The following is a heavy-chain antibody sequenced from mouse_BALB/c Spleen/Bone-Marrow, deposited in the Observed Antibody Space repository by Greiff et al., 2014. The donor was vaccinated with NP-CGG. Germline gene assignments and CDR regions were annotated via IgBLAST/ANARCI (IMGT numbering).Heavy chain of an antibody. CDR1: GYTFTDYE. Sequence: QVQLQQSGAELVRPGASVTLSCKASGYTFTDYEMHWVKQTPVHGLEWIGAIDPETGGTAYNQKFKGKATLTADRSSSTAYMELRSLASEDSAVYSCTRSETGPFAYWGQGTLVTVSA. CDR3: TRSETGPFAY. CDR2: IDPETGGT. D-gene: IGHD4-1*01. V-gene: IGHV1-15*01. J-gene: IGHJ3*01.